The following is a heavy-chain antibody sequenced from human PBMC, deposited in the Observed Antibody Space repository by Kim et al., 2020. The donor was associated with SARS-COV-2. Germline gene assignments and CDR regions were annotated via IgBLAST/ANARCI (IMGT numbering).Heavy chain of an antibody. CDR3: AGAAAATFDY. CDR2: IYYSDYFSGST. Sequence: SETLSLICTVSGGSISSSSYYWGWIRQPPGKGLEWIGSIYYSDYFSGSTYYNPSLKSRVTLSVDTSKNQFSLNLNSVTAADTAVYFCAGAAAATFDYWGQGTLVT. D-gene: IGHD6-13*01. J-gene: IGHJ4*02. V-gene: IGHV4-39*01. CDR1: GGSISSSSYY.